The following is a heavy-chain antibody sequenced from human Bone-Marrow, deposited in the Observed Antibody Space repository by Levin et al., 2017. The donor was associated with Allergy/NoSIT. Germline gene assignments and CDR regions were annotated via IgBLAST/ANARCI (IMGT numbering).Heavy chain of an antibody. J-gene: IGHJ4*02. V-gene: IGHV1-8*01. Sequence: GASVKVSCKASGYTFTVYDVNWVRQAAGQGLEWMGRMNPNSGNTDYAQKFQGRVSMTRSISTSTAYLELSSLGSGDTAVYYCARGAQRSFDYWGQGTLVTVSS. CDR1: GYTFTVYD. CDR2: MNPNSGNT. CDR3: ARGAQRSFDY.